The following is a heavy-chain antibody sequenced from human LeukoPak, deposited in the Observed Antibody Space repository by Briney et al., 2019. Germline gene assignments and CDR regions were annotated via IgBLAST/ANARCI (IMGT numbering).Heavy chain of an antibody. J-gene: IGHJ4*02. V-gene: IGHV3-23*01. CDR1: GFTFSSYA. Sequence: GGSLRLSCAASGFTFSSYAMSWVRQAPGKGLEWVSAISGSGGSTYYADSVKGRFTISRDNSKNTLYPQMNSLRAEDTAVYYCAKDGSGDHQIFDYWGQGTLVTVSS. CDR2: ISGSGGST. D-gene: IGHD3-10*01. CDR3: AKDGSGDHQIFDY.